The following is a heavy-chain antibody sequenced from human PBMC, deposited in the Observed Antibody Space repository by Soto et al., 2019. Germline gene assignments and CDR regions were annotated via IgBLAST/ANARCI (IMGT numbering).Heavy chain of an antibody. J-gene: IGHJ4*02. CDR2: IIPILGIA. Sequence: GASVKVSCKASGGTFSSYTISWVRQAPGQGLEWMGRIIPILGIANYAQKFQGRVTITADKSTSTAYMELSSLRSEDTAVYYCARAGIAVAGTPPDWGQGTLVTVSS. V-gene: IGHV1-69*02. D-gene: IGHD6-19*01. CDR1: GGTFSSYT. CDR3: ARAGIAVAGTPPD.